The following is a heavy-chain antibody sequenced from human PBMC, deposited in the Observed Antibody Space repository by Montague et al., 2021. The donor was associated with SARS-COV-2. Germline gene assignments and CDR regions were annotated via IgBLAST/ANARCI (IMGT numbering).Heavy chain of an antibody. V-gene: IGHV4-34*01. Sequence: LRLSCAASGFTFSSYWMSWVRQPPGKGLEWIGEVNQSGTTIYNPCVKSGVTISEDTSKNQFYLRLNSVTAADTAVYYCARGRRPVVVPGAGPAGRAFDIWGQGTMVTVSS. CDR2: VNQSGTT. J-gene: IGHJ3*02. CDR1: GFTFSSYW. CDR3: ARGRRPVVVPGAGPAGRAFDI. D-gene: IGHD2-2*01.